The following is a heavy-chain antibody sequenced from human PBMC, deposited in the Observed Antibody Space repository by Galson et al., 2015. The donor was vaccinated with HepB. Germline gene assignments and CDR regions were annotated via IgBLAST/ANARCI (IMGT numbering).Heavy chain of an antibody. CDR3: ARRGSSGFYYDY. D-gene: IGHD3-22*01. CDR2: VNPSGGSP. Sequence: SVKVSCKASGYIFTSYYMYWVRQAPGQGLEWMGMVNPSGGSPSYAQKFLGRVPMTSDTSASTVYMDLSSLRSEDTAVYYCARRGSSGFYYDYWGQGTLVTVSS. J-gene: IGHJ4*02. CDR1: GYIFTSYY. V-gene: IGHV1-46*01.